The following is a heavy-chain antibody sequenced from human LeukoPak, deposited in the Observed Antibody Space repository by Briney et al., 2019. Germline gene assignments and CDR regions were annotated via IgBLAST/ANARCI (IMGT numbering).Heavy chain of an antibody. D-gene: IGHD6-13*01. CDR3: ARDSSSSWYIGFFDY. CDR2: IIPIFGTA. CDR1: GDTFSSYA. Sequence: SVKVSCKASGDTFSSYAISWVRQAPGHGLEWMGGIIPIFGTANYAQKFQGRVTITADESTSTAYMELSSLRSEDTAVYYCARDSSSSWYIGFFDYWGQGTLVTVSS. V-gene: IGHV1-69*13. J-gene: IGHJ4*02.